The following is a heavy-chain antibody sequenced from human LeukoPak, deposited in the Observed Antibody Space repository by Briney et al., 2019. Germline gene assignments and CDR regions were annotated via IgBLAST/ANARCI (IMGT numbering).Heavy chain of an antibody. CDR2: IYSGGST. J-gene: IGHJ6*03. Sequence: GGSLRLSCAASGFTVSSNYMTWVRQAPGKGLEWVSVIYSGGSTYYADSVKGRFTISRDISKNTLYLQMNSLRAEDTAVYYCARDQGFSYYYYYMDVWGKGTTVTVSS. CDR1: GFTVSSNY. D-gene: IGHD3-3*01. CDR3: ARDQGFSYYYYYMDV. V-gene: IGHV3-66*01.